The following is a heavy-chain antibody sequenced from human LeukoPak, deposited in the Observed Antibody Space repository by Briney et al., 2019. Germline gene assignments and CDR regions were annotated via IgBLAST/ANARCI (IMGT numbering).Heavy chain of an antibody. CDR2: INHSGST. D-gene: IGHD3-10*01. CDR1: GGSFSSYY. Sequence: SQTLSLTPAVYGGSFSSYYWSWGRQPPGKGLEWMGEINHSGSTNYNPSLKSRVTISVDTSKNQFSLKLSSVTAADTAVYYCARAHRRNKIFKNYYGSGSYCDYWGQGTLVTVSS. V-gene: IGHV4-34*01. CDR3: ARAHRRNKIFKNYYGSGSYCDY. J-gene: IGHJ4*02.